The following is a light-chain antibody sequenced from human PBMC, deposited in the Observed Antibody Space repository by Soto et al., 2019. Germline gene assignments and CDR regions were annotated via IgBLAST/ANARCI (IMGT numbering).Light chain of an antibody. J-gene: IGKJ2*01. Sequence: IQLTQSPSSLSASVGDRVTITCRASQNIDTYLNWYQQRPGKAPNLLIHTASRSQSGVPSRFSGSGSVTDFTLTIYSLQPEDFATYYWQQSYRPPNYTFGQGTKVEI. CDR3: QQSYRPPNYT. CDR2: TAS. CDR1: QNIDTY. V-gene: IGKV1-39*01.